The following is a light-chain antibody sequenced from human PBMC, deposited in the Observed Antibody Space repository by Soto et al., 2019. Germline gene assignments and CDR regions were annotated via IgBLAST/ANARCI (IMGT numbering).Light chain of an antibody. CDR2: GAS. CDR1: QSFSST. CDR3: QQYDNWPRT. V-gene: IGKV3-15*01. J-gene: IGKJ1*01. Sequence: EIVMTQSPVTLSVSPEERATLSCRASQSFSSTLAWYQQKPGQAPRLLIYGASTRATGFPARFSGSGSGTEFTLTFSSLQSEDFAVYYCQQYDNWPRTFGQGTKV.